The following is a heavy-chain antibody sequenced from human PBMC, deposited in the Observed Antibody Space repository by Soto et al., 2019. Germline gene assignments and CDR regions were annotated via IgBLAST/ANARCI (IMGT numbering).Heavy chain of an antibody. CDR3: ARELQGLYYFDF. V-gene: IGHV1-3*01. J-gene: IGHJ4*02. Sequence: GASVKVSCKTSGYTFTSYAIHWVRQAPGQRLEWMGWINADNGDAKYSQKFSGRVTITRDTSANTAFMELSSLRSEDMAMYYCARELQGLYYFDFWGQGTLVTVSS. D-gene: IGHD4-4*01. CDR1: GYTFTSYA. CDR2: INADNGDA.